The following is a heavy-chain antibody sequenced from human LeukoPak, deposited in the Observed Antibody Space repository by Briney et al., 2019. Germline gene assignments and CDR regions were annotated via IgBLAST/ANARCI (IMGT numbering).Heavy chain of an antibody. D-gene: IGHD1-26*01. CDR1: GGSIGSGEYY. CDR2: IYYSGST. Sequence: SETLSLTCTVSGGSIGSGEYYWSWIRQPPGKGLQWIGDIYYSGSTDHNPSLKSRVTISVDTSKNQFSLKLSSVTAADTAVYFCARLRLSGGSFSVGWFDPWGQGIQVTVSS. CDR3: ARLRLSGGSFSVGWFDP. V-gene: IGHV4-61*08. J-gene: IGHJ5*02.